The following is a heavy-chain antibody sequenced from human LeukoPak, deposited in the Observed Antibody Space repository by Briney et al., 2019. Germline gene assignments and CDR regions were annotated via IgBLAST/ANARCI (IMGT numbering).Heavy chain of an antibody. CDR1: GGSISSYY. J-gene: IGHJ4*02. D-gene: IGHD2-15*01. Sequence: SETLSLTCTVSGGSISSYYWSWIRQPPGKGLEWIGYIYYSGSTNYNPSLKSRVTISVDTSKNQFSLKLSSVTAADTAVYYCARNDYSTSFDYWGQGTLVTVSS. CDR3: ARNDYSTSFDY. CDR2: IYYSGST. V-gene: IGHV4-59*12.